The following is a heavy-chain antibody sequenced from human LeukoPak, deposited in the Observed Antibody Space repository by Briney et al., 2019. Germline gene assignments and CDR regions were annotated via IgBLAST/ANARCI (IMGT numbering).Heavy chain of an antibody. CDR1: GDSISTYY. J-gene: IGHJ3*02. CDR2: ISYSGST. D-gene: IGHD6-13*01. Sequence: SETLSLTCTVSGDSISTYYWSWIRQPPGKGLGWIGYISYSGSTNYNPSLKSRVTISVDTSKNQFSLKLSSATAADTAVYYCARGSYSSSWLTFDIWGQGTMVTVSS. V-gene: IGHV4-59*01. CDR3: ARGSYSSSWLTFDI.